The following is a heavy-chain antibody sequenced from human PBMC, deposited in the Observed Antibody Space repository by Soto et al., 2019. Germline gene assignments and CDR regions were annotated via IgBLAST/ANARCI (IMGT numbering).Heavy chain of an antibody. V-gene: IGHV1-69*13. CDR2: VIPIFNTA. D-gene: IGHD2-15*01. Sequence: SVKVSCKASGWTFSSYAISWVGQAPGQGLEWMGGVIPIFNTANYAQKFQGRVTITADESTSTAYMELSSLRSEDTAVYYCAREGGKNYGMDVWGQGTTVTVSS. CDR3: AREGGKNYGMDV. J-gene: IGHJ6*02. CDR1: GWTFSSYA.